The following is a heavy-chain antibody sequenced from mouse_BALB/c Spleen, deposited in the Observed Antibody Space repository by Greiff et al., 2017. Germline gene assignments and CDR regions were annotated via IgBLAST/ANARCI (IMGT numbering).Heavy chain of an antibody. Sequence: EVKLVESGGGLVQPGGSRKLSCAASGFTFSSFGMHWVRQAPEKGLEWVAYISSGSSTIYYADTVKGRFTISRDNPKNTLFLQMTSLRSEDTAMYYCAREYGNYDWFACWGQGTLVTVSA. CDR1: GFTFSSFG. D-gene: IGHD2-1*01. CDR2: ISSGSSTI. CDR3: AREYGNYDWFAC. J-gene: IGHJ3*01. V-gene: IGHV5-17*02.